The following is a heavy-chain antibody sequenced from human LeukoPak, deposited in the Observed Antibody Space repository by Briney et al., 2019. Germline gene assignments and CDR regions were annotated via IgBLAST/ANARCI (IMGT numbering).Heavy chain of an antibody. Sequence: SETLSLTCTVSGGSISSYYWSWIRQPPGKGLEWIGYIYYSGSTNYNPSLKSRVTISVDTSKNQFSLKLSSVTAADTAVYYCARGGRIQLWPGYYYYGMDVWGQGTTVTVSS. J-gene: IGHJ6*02. CDR2: IYYSGST. CDR1: GGSISSYY. V-gene: IGHV4-59*01. CDR3: ARGGRIQLWPGYYYYGMDV. D-gene: IGHD5-18*01.